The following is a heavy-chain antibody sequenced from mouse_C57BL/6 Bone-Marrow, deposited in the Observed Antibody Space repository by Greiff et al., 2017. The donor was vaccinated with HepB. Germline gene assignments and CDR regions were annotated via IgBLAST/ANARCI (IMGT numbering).Heavy chain of an antibody. CDR2: ILPGSGST. CDR1: GYTFTGYW. V-gene: IGHV1-9*01. J-gene: IGHJ4*01. CDR3: ARENYYGSSYDDYAMDY. Sequence: QVQLQQSGAELMKPGASVKLSCKATGYTFTGYWIEWVKQRPGHGLEWIGEILPGSGSTNYNEKFKGKAPFTADTSSNTAYMQLSSLTTEDSAIYYCARENYYGSSYDDYAMDYWGQGTSVTVSS. D-gene: IGHD1-1*01.